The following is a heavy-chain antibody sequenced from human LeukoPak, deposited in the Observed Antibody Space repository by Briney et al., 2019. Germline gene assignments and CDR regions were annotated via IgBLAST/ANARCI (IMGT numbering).Heavy chain of an antibody. CDR3: ARRAVVITNDAFDI. D-gene: IGHD3-22*01. CDR2: IYTSGST. V-gene: IGHV4-4*09. J-gene: IGHJ3*02. CDR1: GGSISSYY. Sequence: PSETLSLTCTVSGGSISSYYRSWIRQPPGKGLEWIGYIYTSGSTNYNPSLKSRVTISVDTSKNQFSLKLSSVTAADTAVYYCARRAVVITNDAFDIWGQGTMVTVSS.